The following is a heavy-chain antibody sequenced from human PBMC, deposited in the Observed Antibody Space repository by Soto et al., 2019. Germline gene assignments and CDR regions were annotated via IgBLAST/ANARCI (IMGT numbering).Heavy chain of an antibody. J-gene: IGHJ4*02. CDR2: IWNDGRSA. CDR3: ARDDSSGWTQDY. Sequence: QVQLVESGGGVVQPGRSLRLSCAASGFNFINYGMHWVRQAPGKGLEWVALIWNDGRSAYNGDAVKGRFTISRDNSKNTLYLQMNSLRAEDTAVYYCARDDSSGWTQDYWGQGTLVTVSS. CDR1: GFNFINYG. D-gene: IGHD6-19*01. V-gene: IGHV3-33*01.